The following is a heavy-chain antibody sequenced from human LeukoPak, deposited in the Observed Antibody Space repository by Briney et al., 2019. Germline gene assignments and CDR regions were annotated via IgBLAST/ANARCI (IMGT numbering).Heavy chain of an antibody. CDR2: IYYDGST. CDR1: RGSISSYY. D-gene: IGHD3-10*01. V-gene: IGHV4-59*01. J-gene: IGHJ4*02. CDR3: ASLGGLGSWNFGY. Sequence: SETLSLTCAVSRGSISSYYWSWIRQSPGKGLEWIGYIYYDGSTNYHPSLKSRATISLDTSKNQFSLRLTSVTAADTAVYYCASLGGLGSWNFGYWGQGALVAVSS.